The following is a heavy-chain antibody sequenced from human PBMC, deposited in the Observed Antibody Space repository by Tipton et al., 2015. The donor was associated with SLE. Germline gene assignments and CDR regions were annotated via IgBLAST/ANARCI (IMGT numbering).Heavy chain of an antibody. J-gene: IGHJ5*02. Sequence: TLSLTCAVYGGSFSGYYWSWIRQPPGKGLEWIGEINHSGSTNYNPSLKSRVTISVDTSKNQFALDLRSVTAADTAVFYCAAMYGDARTNWFDAWGQGILVTVSS. CDR3: AAMYGDARTNWFDA. CDR1: GGSFSGYY. CDR2: INHSGST. D-gene: IGHD4-17*01. V-gene: IGHV4-34*01.